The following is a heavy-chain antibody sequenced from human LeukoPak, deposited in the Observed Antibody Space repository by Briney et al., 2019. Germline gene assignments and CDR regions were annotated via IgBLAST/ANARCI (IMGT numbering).Heavy chain of an antibody. V-gene: IGHV3-23*01. CDR3: ARDRPHAGVDY. CDR2: TSGSGSST. CDR1: GFTFSSYA. Sequence: PGGSLRLSCAGTGFTFSSYAMSWVRQAPGKGLEWVSVTSGSGSSTFYADSVKGRFTISRDNSKNTLYMQMNSLRAEDTAVYYCARDRPHAGVDYWGQGTLVTVSS. D-gene: IGHD6-6*01. J-gene: IGHJ4*02.